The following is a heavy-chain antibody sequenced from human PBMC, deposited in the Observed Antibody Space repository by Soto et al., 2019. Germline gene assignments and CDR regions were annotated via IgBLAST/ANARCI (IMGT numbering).Heavy chain of an antibody. CDR3: ARWGTTVIND. CDR1: GGSFSGYY. D-gene: IGHD4-17*01. CDR2: INHRGST. J-gene: IGHJ4*02. V-gene: IGHV4-34*01. Sequence: QVQLQQWGAGLLKPSETLSLTCAVYGGSFSGYYWSWIRQPPGKGLEWIGEINHRGSTNYNPALKSRVTISVDTAKNQFSLNLSSVTAADTAVYYFARWGTTVINDGGQGTRVTVSS.